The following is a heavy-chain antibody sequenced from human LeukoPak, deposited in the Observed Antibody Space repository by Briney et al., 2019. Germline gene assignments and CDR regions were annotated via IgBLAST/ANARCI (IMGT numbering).Heavy chain of an antibody. Sequence: GGSLRLSCAASGXTVSSNYMSWVRQAPGKGLEWVSVIYSGDTTYYADSVKGRFTISRDTSKNALYLQMNSLRAEDTAVYYCARDQGNGYCSSTSCYERLDHWGQGTLVTVSS. D-gene: IGHD2-2*03. CDR3: ARDQGNGYCSSTSCYERLDH. V-gene: IGHV3-66*01. CDR1: GXTVSSNY. CDR2: IYSGDTT. J-gene: IGHJ4*02.